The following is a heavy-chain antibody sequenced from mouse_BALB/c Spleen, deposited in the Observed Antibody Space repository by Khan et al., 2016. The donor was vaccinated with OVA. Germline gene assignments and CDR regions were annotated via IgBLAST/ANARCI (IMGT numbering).Heavy chain of an antibody. D-gene: IGHD1-1*01. CDR1: GYSITSDYA. Sequence: VQLQQPGPGLVKPSQSLSLTCTVTGYSITSDYAWNWIRQFPGNKLGWMGYIGYSGSTTYNPSLKSRISITRDTSKNQFFLQLNSVTTEDTATYFCARGKLLLRYPDYFDYWGQGTTLTVSS. V-gene: IGHV3-2*02. CDR3: ARGKLLLRYPDYFDY. CDR2: IGYSGST. J-gene: IGHJ2*01.